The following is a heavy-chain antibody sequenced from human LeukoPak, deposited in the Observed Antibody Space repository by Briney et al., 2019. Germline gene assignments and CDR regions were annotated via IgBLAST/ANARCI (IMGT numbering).Heavy chain of an antibody. Sequence: ASVKVSCKASGGTFSSYAISWVRQAPGQRLEWMGWISAGNGNTKYSQNFQGRVTFISNTSATTAFMELSSLRSEDAAVYYCARDSGSGSNDYWGQGTPVTVSS. CDR1: GGTFSSYA. J-gene: IGHJ4*02. D-gene: IGHD1-26*01. V-gene: IGHV1-3*01. CDR3: ARDSGSGSNDY. CDR2: ISAGNGNT.